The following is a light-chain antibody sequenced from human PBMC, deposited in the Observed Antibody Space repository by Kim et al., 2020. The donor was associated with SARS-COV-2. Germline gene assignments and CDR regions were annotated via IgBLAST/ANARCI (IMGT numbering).Light chain of an antibody. Sequence: ALGQTVRITCQGDSLRTYYASWYQQKPGQAPALVIYAKNNRPSGIPDRFSGSSSGNTASLTITGAQAEDEADYYCKSRDTSGDRLVFGGGTKLTFL. CDR2: AKN. V-gene: IGLV3-19*01. J-gene: IGLJ2*01. CDR1: SLRTYY. CDR3: KSRDTSGDRLV.